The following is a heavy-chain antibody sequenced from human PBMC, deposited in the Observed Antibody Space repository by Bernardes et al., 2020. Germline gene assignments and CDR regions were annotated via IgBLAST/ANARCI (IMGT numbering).Heavy chain of an antibody. CDR1: SDSVSSYY. V-gene: IGHV4-59*08. D-gene: IGHD3-10*01. CDR3: VRGRAYGSGSYSFDP. Sequence: SETLSVTCTVSSDSVSSYYWTWIRQPPGKGLEWLGYIRYNGGTDYNPSLKSRVTISVDTSKNQFSLKLSSVTAADTAVYYCVRGRAYGSGSYSFDPWGPGTLVTVSS. J-gene: IGHJ5*02. CDR2: IRYNGGT.